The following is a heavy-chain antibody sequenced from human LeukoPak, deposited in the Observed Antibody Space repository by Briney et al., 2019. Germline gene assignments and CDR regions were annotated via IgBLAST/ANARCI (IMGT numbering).Heavy chain of an antibody. CDR1: GYSFTSYW. J-gene: IGHJ4*02. Sequence: GESLKISCKGSGYSFTSYWIGCVRQMPRKGLEWMGIIYPGDSDTRYSPSFQGQVTISADKSISTAYLQWSSLKASDTAMYYCASFGSYYYDSSAPGDYWGQGTLVTVSS. V-gene: IGHV5-51*01. CDR3: ASFGSYYYDSSAPGDY. D-gene: IGHD3-22*01. CDR2: IYPGDSDT.